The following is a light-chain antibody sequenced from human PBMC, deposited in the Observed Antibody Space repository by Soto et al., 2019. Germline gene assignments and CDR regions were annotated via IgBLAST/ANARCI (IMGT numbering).Light chain of an antibody. Sequence: EIMMTQSPATLSASTGERVILSCRASRGVSSDLAWYQQKPGQAPRLLIYGASTRATGIPARFSGSGSGTDFTLTISSLQSEDFASYYCQQCYSGPRLTFGRGTKVDIK. CDR3: QQCYSGPRLT. J-gene: IGKJ4*01. CDR2: GAS. V-gene: IGKV3-15*01. CDR1: RGVSSD.